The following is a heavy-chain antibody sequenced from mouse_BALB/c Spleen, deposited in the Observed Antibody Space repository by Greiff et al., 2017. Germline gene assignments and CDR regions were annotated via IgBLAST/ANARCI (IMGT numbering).Heavy chain of an antibody. CDR1: GFTFSSYA. V-gene: IGHV5-6-5*01. CDR3: ARDLYGNYAMDY. D-gene: IGHD2-1*01. CDR2: ISSGGST. J-gene: IGHJ4*01. Sequence: EVQRVESGGGLVKPGGSLKLSCAASGFTFSSYAMSWVRQTPEKRLEWVASISSGGSTYYPDSVKGRFTISRDNARNILYLQMSSLRSEDTAMYYCARDLYGNYAMDYWGQGTSVTVSS.